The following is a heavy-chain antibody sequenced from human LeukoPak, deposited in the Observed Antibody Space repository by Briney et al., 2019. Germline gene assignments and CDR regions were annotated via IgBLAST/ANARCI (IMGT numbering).Heavy chain of an antibody. CDR3: ARDPPEDEWNSLDS. CDR1: GGSITSHIFY. CDR2: IHYSGLT. D-gene: IGHD1-7*01. J-gene: IGHJ4*02. V-gene: IGHV4-61*01. Sequence: SETLSLTCTVSGGSITSHIFYWNWIRQRPGKGLEWIGFIHYSGLTVYSPSLQSRVSMSVDTSRNQFSLDLSSVTAADTALYYCARDPPEDEWNSLDSWGQGILVTVSS.